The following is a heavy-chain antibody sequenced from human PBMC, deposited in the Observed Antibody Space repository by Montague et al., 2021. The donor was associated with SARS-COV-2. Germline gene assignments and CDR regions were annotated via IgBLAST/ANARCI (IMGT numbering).Heavy chain of an antibody. CDR3: ARGARQGYGFRLGSFDY. CDR2: INHSGTT. D-gene: IGHD3-10*01. CDR1: RGSVKSYY. Sequence: SETRSLTCAVYRGSVKSYYWTWIRQAPGKGLAWIGEINHSGTTNYNPSLKSRVTMSIDTSKNQFSLKLSSVTAADTAVYYCARGARQGYGFRLGSFDYWGQGTLVTVSS. V-gene: IGHV4-34*01. J-gene: IGHJ4*02.